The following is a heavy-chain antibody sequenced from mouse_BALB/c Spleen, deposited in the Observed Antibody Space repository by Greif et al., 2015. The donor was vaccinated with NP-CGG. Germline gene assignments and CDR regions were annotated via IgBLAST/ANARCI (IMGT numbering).Heavy chain of an antibody. CDR1: GYTFTSYW. CDR3: TREDYPYAMDY. Sequence: LQQPGSELVRPGASVKLSCKASGYTFTSYWMHWVKQRHGQGLEWIGNIYPGSGSTNYDEKFKSKGTLTVDTSSSTAYMHLSSLTSEDSAVYYCTREDYPYAMDYWGQGTSVTVSS. D-gene: IGHD5-5*01. J-gene: IGHJ4*01. CDR2: IYPGSGST. V-gene: IGHV1S22*01.